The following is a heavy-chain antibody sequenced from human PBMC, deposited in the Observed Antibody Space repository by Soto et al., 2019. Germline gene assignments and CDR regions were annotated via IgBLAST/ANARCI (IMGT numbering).Heavy chain of an antibody. J-gene: IGHJ6*02. V-gene: IGHV3-13*01. D-gene: IGHD2-15*01. CDR2: IGTAGDT. CDR3: ARVGCSGGSCYSPGYYYGMDV. CDR1: GFTFSSYD. Sequence: GGSLRLSCAASGFTFSSYDMHWVRQATGKGLEWVSAIGTAGDTYYPGSVKGRFTISRENAKNSLYLQMNSLRAEDTAVYYCARVGCSGGSCYSPGYYYGMDVWGQGTTVTVSS.